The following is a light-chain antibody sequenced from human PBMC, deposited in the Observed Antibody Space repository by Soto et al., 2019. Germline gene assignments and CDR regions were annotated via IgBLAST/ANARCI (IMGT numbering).Light chain of an antibody. CDR1: STDVGGYDY. J-gene: IGLJ2*01. CDR3: SSYLGNNNLGHVV. CDR2: EVN. Sequence: QSALTQPPSASGSPGQSVTISCTGTSTDVGGYDYVSWYQHHPGKGPKLIIFEVNKRPSGVPDRFSGSRSGNTASLTVSGLQAEDEADYYCSSYLGNNNLGHVVFGGGTKLTVL. V-gene: IGLV2-8*01.